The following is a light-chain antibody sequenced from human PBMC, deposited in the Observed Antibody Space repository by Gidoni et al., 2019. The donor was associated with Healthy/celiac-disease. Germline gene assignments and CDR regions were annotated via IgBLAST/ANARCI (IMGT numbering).Light chain of an antibody. V-gene: IGKV1-39*01. J-gene: IGKJ1*01. Sequence: DIQMTQPPSSLSSSVGDRVTITRRASQSISSYLNWYQQKPGKAPKLLIYAASSLQSGVPSRFGGGGSGTDFTLTISSLQPEDFATYYCQQSYSTPRTFGRGTKVEIK. CDR2: AAS. CDR3: QQSYSTPRT. CDR1: QSISSY.